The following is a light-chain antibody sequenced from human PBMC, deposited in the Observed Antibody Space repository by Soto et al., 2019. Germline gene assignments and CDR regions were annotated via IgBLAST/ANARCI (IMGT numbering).Light chain of an antibody. CDR3: QQSYGTPIT. CDR2: VAS. Sequence: DIQMTQSPSSLSASVGDRVTITGRASQSISRYLNLYQQKPGKAPNLLIYVASSLQSEVPSRFSGSGSGTDFTLTITSLQPEDFATYYCQQSYGTPITFGQGTRLEI. J-gene: IGKJ5*01. V-gene: IGKV1-39*01. CDR1: QSISRY.